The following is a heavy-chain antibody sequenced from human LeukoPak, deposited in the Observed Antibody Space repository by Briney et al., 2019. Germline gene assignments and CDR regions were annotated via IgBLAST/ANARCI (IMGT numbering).Heavy chain of an antibody. D-gene: IGHD3-22*01. CDR2: ITSSGSYI. CDR1: GFIFSNFG. V-gene: IGHV3-21*01. Sequence: GGSLRLSCAASGFIFSNFGMNWVRQAPGKGLEWVSSITSSGSYIYYRDSVKGRFTISRDNAKNSLYLQMNSLRAEDTAVYYCARGVGNYRYYFDCWGQGTLVTVSS. CDR3: ARGVGNYRYYFDC. J-gene: IGHJ4*02.